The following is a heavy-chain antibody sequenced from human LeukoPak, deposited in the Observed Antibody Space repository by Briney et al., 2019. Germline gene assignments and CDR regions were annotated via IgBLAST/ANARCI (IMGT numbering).Heavy chain of an antibody. D-gene: IGHD5-24*01. V-gene: IGHV3-48*03. Sequence: GGSLRLSCAASGFTFSSYEMNWVRQAPGTGLEWGSYISSSSTTIYYADSVKGRFTISRDNAKNSLYLQMNRLRAEDTAVYYCARGRVEVATTHFDYWGQGTLVTVSS. CDR2: ISSSSTTI. CDR3: ARGRVEVATTHFDY. J-gene: IGHJ4*02. CDR1: GFTFSSYE.